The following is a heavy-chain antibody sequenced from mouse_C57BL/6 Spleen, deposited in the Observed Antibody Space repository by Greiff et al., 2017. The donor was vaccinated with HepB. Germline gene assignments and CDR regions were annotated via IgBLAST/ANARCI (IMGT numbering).Heavy chain of an antibody. D-gene: IGHD1-1*01. J-gene: IGHJ3*01. CDR3: ARVGFVRAWFAY. CDR2: IYPGSGNT. Sequence: VQLQQSGAELVRPGASVKLSCKASGYTFTDYYINWVKQRPGQGLEWIARIYPGSGNTYYNEKFKGKATLTAEKSSSTAYMQLSSLTSEDSAVYFCARVGFVRAWFAYWGQGTLVTVSA. V-gene: IGHV1-76*01. CDR1: GYTFTDYY.